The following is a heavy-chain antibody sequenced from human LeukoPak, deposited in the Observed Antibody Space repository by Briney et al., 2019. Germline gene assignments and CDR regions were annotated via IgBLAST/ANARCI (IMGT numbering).Heavy chain of an antibody. J-gene: IGHJ4*02. CDR3: ARVGHQYYYDSSGYNYYFDY. Sequence: ASVRVSCKASGYTFTSYYMHWVRQAPGQGLEWMGIINPSGGSTSYAQKFQGRVTMTRDMSTSTVYMELSSLRSEDTAVYYCARVGHQYYYDSSGYNYYFDYWGQGTLVTVSS. CDR1: GYTFTSYY. V-gene: IGHV1-46*01. D-gene: IGHD3-22*01. CDR2: INPSGGST.